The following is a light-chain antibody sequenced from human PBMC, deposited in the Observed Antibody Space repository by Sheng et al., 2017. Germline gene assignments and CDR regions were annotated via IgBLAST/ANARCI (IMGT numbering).Light chain of an antibody. CDR1: QNIRIW. V-gene: IGKV1-5*03. CDR3: LQYSDDWS. Sequence: IQMTQSPSTLSASVGDRVTITCRASQNIRIWLAWYQQKPGKAPKALIYKASNLESGVPSRFSVGGSGTQFTLTISNLQPDDFATYYCLQYSDDWSFGQGTKVENK. CDR2: KAS. J-gene: IGKJ1*01.